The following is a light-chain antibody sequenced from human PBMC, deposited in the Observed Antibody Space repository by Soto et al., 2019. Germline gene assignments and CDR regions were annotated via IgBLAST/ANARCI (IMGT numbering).Light chain of an antibody. V-gene: IGLV1-44*01. CDR2: NDN. CDR1: SSNMGSNT. CDR3: AAWDGSLNHIL. Sequence: QSVLTQPPSASGTPGQGVAISCSASSSNMGSNTVNWYQHLPGTAPKLLIYNDNQRPSGVPDRFFGSKSGTSASLAITGLQSEDEADYYCAAWDGSLNHILFGGGTKLTVL. J-gene: IGLJ2*01.